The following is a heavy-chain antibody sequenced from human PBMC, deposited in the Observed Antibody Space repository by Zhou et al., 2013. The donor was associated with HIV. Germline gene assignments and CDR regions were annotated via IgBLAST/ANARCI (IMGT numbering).Heavy chain of an antibody. J-gene: IGHJ3*02. V-gene: IGHV1-69*04. CDR2: IIPFLGTE. CDR3: TTTYCSGGKCYLNYTFDI. Sequence: QVQLVQSGAEVKKPGSSVKVSCKASGGTFSSDAIGWVRQAPGQGLEWMGRIIPFLGTENYAQNFQGRLTITADKARTTAYMELSSLRSEDTALYFCTTTYCSGGKCYLNYTFDIWGQGTMVIVSS. CDR1: GGTFSSDA. D-gene: IGHD2-15*01.